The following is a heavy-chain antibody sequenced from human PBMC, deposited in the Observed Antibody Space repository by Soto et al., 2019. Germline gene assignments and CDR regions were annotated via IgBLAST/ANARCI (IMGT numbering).Heavy chain of an antibody. CDR3: ARGIAMAGNWFDP. Sequence: SETLSLTCTVSGGSISSYYWSWIRQPPGKGLEWIGYIYYSGSTNYNPPLKSRVTISVDTSKNQFSLKLSSVTAADTAVYYCARGIAMAGNWFDPWGQGTLVTVSS. V-gene: IGHV4-59*01. D-gene: IGHD6-19*01. CDR2: IYYSGST. CDR1: GGSISSYY. J-gene: IGHJ5*02.